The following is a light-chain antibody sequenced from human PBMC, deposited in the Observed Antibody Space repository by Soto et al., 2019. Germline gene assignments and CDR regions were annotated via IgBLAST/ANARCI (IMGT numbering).Light chain of an antibody. V-gene: IGLV6-57*04. CDR1: SGSIASNY. Sequence: FMLTQPHSVSESPGKTVTISCTRSSGSIASNYVQWYQQRPGSAPSTVIYEDNQRPSGVPDRFSGSIDSSSNSASLTISGLKTEDEADYYCQSYDSSNQVFGGGTKVTV. J-gene: IGLJ3*02. CDR3: QSYDSSNQV. CDR2: EDN.